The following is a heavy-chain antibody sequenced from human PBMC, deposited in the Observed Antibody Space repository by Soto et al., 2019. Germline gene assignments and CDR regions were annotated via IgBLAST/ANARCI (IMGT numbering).Heavy chain of an antibody. CDR3: ATTLYGDNVDY. Sequence: QVQLVQSGAEVKKPGASVKVSCKASGYTFTSYDINWVRQATGQGLEWMGWMNPNSGNTGYAQKFQGRVTMTRNTAICTAYLELRRQISVDTAVYYCATTLYGDNVDYWGQGPLVTVSS. V-gene: IGHV1-8*01. D-gene: IGHD4-17*01. CDR2: MNPNSGNT. J-gene: IGHJ4*02. CDR1: GYTFTSYD.